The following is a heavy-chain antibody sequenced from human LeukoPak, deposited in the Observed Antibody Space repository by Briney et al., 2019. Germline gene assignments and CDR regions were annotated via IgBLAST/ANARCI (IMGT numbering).Heavy chain of an antibody. CDR3: ARGKVPAAIRAFDI. Sequence: RASVTVSCKASGYTFTSYAMHWVRQAPGQRLEWMGWINAGNGNTKYSQKFQGRVTITADESTSTAYMELSSLRSEDTAVYYCARGKVPAAIRAFDIWGQGTVVTVSS. D-gene: IGHD2-2*01. J-gene: IGHJ3*02. CDR2: INAGNGNT. CDR1: GYTFTSYA. V-gene: IGHV1-3*01.